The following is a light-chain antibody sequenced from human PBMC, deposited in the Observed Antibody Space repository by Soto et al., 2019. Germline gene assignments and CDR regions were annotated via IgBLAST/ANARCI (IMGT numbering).Light chain of an antibody. CDR1: SGQSSYS. CDR2: LEGSGTY. J-gene: IGLJ2*01. Sequence: QLVLTQSSSASASLGSSVKLTCTLSSGQSSYSIAWHQQQTGKAPRYLMKLEGSGTYKKGSGVPDRFSGSSSGADRYLTISYLQFEDEADYYCETWDSNTVVFGGATKLTVL. V-gene: IGLV4-60*02. CDR3: ETWDSNTVV.